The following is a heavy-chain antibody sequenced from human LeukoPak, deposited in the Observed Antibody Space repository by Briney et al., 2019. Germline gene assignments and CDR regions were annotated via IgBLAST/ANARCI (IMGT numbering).Heavy chain of an antibody. Sequence: ASVKISCKASGYTFANYYIHLVRQAPGQGLEWMGLINPSGGSTNYAQKFQGRVTMTRDTSTSTVYMELSSLRSEDTAVYYCATGGPIQLWLSFWGQGTLVTVSS. CDR2: INPSGGST. CDR1: GYTFANYY. CDR3: ATGGPIQLWLSF. D-gene: IGHD5-18*01. J-gene: IGHJ4*02. V-gene: IGHV1-46*01.